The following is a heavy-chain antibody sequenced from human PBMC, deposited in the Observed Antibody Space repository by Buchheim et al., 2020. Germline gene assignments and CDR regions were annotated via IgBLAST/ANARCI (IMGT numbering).Heavy chain of an antibody. J-gene: IGHJ6*02. CDR2: ISYDGSNK. D-gene: IGHD5-18*01. Sequence: VQLVESGGGVVRPGGSLRLSCAASGFTFSSYGMHWVRQAPGKGLEWVAVISYDGSNKYYADSVKGRFTISRDNSKNTLYLQMNSLRAEDTAVYYCAKDTSEVDTAMAPRNYFGMDVWGQGTT. CDR1: GFTFSSYG. CDR3: AKDTSEVDTAMAPRNYFGMDV. V-gene: IGHV3-30*18.